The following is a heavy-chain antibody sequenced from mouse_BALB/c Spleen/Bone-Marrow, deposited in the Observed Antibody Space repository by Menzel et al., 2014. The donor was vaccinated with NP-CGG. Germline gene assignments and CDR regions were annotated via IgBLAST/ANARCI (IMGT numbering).Heavy chain of an antibody. CDR1: GFTFSSLG. CDR2: ISSGSSTI. CDR3: ARRDDGYYNFDY. Sequence: EVMLVESGGGLVQPGGSRKLSCAASGFTFSSLGMHWVRQAPEKGLEGVAYISSGSSTIYYADTVKGRFTISRDNPKNTLFLQMTSLRSEDTAMYYCARRDDGYYNFDYWGQGTTLTVSS. J-gene: IGHJ2*01. D-gene: IGHD2-3*01. V-gene: IGHV5-17*02.